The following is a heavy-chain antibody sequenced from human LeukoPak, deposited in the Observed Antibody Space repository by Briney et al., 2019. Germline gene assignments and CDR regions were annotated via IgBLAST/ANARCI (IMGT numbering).Heavy chain of an antibody. CDR2: ISGSGGGT. J-gene: IGHJ4*02. Sequence: GGSLRLSCAASGFTFSSYVMSWVRQAPGKGLEWVSRISGSGGGTYYADSVKGRFAISRDNSKNTLYLQMNSLRAEDTAVYYCARDLYKFGELPTTDDYWGQGTLVTVSS. CDR3: ARDLYKFGELPTTDDY. D-gene: IGHD3-10*01. V-gene: IGHV3-23*01. CDR1: GFTFSSYV.